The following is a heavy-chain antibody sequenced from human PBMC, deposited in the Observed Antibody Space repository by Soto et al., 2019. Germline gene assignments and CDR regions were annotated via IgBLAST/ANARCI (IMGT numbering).Heavy chain of an antibody. D-gene: IGHD2-15*01. Sequence: SETLSLTCAVYGGSFSGYYWSWICQPPGKGLEWIGEINHSGSTNYNPSLKSRVTISVDTSKNQFSLMLSSVTAADTAVYYCARGPGDCSGGSCYSRYYYYYMDVWGKGTTVTVSS. CDR1: GGSFSGYY. V-gene: IGHV4-34*01. J-gene: IGHJ6*03. CDR2: INHSGST. CDR3: ARGPGDCSGGSCYSRYYYYYMDV.